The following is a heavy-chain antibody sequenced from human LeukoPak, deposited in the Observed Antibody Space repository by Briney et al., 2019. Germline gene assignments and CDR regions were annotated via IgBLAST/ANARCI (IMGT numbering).Heavy chain of an antibody. CDR1: GGSISSCSYY. CDR2: IYYSGST. V-gene: IGHV4-39*07. D-gene: IGHD3-16*02. Sequence: SETLSLTCTVSGGSISSCSYYWGWIRQPPGKGLEWIGSIYYSGSTYYNPSLKSRVTISVDTSKNQFSLKLSSVTAADTAVYYCARGRGIDRDYWGQGTLVTVSS. CDR3: ARGRGIDRDY. J-gene: IGHJ4*02.